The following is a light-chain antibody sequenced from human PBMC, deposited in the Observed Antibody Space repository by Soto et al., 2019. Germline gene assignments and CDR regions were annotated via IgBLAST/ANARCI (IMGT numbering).Light chain of an antibody. CDR2: DVS. V-gene: IGLV2-11*01. Sequence: QSALTQPRSVSGSPGQSVTISCTGTSSDVGGYNYVSWYQQHPGKAPKLMIYDVSKRPSGVPDRFSGSKSGNTASLTISGLQPEDEADYYCCSYAGSYTFGVFGGGTQLTVL. CDR3: CSYAGSYTFGV. CDR1: SSDVGGYNY. J-gene: IGLJ2*01.